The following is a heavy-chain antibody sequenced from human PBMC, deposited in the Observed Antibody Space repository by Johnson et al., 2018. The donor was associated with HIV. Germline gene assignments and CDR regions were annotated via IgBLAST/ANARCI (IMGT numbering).Heavy chain of an antibody. CDR1: GFTVSGNY. V-gene: IGHV3-66*01. D-gene: IGHD6-19*01. Sequence: VQLVESGGGVVQPGGSLRLSCVASGFTVSGNYMSWVRQAPGKGLEWVSVMYSGGSTYYADSVKGRFTISRDNSKNTLYLQMNSLRAEDTAVYYCARTGRAVAGTPHAFDIWGQGTMVTVSS. J-gene: IGHJ3*02. CDR2: MYSGGST. CDR3: ARTGRAVAGTPHAFDI.